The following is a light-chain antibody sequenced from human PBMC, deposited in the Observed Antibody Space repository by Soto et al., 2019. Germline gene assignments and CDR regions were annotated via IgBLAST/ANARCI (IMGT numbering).Light chain of an antibody. Sequence: DIQLTQSPSFLSASVGDRVTITCRASQGISSYLAWYQQKPGKAPKLLIYAASTLQSGVPSRFSGSGSGTEFTLTISSLQPEDFATYYCQRLNSYPLTFGGGTKVAIK. CDR2: AAS. CDR1: QGISSY. J-gene: IGKJ4*01. V-gene: IGKV1-9*01. CDR3: QRLNSYPLT.